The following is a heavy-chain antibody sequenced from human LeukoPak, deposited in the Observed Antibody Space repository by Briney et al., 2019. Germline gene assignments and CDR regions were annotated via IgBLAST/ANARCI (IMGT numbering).Heavy chain of an antibody. J-gene: IGHJ6*02. V-gene: IGHV3-7*01. Sequence: GGSLRLSCAASGFTFSNYWMTWVRQAPGKGLEWVANIKQDGSEKYYVDSVKGRFTISRDNAKNSLYLQMNSLRAEDTAVYHCARSETTYYYDSSVYFYYYGMDVWGQGTTVTVSS. D-gene: IGHD3-22*01. CDR1: GFTFSNYW. CDR2: IKQDGSEK. CDR3: ARSETTYYYDSSVYFYYYGMDV.